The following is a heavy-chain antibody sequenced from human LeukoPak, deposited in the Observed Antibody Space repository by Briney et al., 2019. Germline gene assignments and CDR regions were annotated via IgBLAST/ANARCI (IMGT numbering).Heavy chain of an antibody. CDR3: ARDTGQYAPGTPGFTRFDP. J-gene: IGHJ5*02. D-gene: IGHD3-10*01. CDR1: GGSINSYY. V-gene: IGHV4-59*12. CDR2: IYYSGST. Sequence: PSETLPLTCTVSGGSINSYYWSWIRQPPGKGLEWIGYIYYSGSTNYNPSLKSRVTISVDTSKNQFSLRLTSVTAADTAVYYCARDTGQYAPGTPGFTRFDPWGQGALVTVSS.